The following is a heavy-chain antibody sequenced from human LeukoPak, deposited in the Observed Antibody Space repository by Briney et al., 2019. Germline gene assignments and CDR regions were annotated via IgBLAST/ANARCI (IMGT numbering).Heavy chain of an antibody. V-gene: IGHV1-18*01. D-gene: IGHD5-24*01. CDR3: ARQKLGRWLQSQGDFDY. J-gene: IGHJ4*02. CDR2: ISAHNGNT. Sequence: ASVKVSCKASGYTFTSYGISWVRQAPGQGLEWMGWISAHNGNTNYAQKLQGRVTITTDTSTRTAYMELRSLRSDDTAVYYCARQKLGRWLQSQGDFDYWGQGTLVTVSS. CDR1: GYTFTSYG.